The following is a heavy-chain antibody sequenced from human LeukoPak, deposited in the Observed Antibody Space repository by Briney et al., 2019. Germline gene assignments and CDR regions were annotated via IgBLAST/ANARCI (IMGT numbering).Heavy chain of an antibody. CDR3: ARDQLEATVTTGFWYYYGMDV. V-gene: IGHV3-53*01. J-gene: IGHJ6*02. CDR1: GFTVSSNY. Sequence: GGSLRLSCAASGFTVSSNYMSWVRQAPGKGLEWVSVIYSGGSTYYADSVKGRFTISRDNSKNTLYLQMNSLRAEDTAVYYCARDQLEATVTTGFWYYYGMDVWGQGTTVTVSS. CDR2: IYSGGST. D-gene: IGHD4-17*01.